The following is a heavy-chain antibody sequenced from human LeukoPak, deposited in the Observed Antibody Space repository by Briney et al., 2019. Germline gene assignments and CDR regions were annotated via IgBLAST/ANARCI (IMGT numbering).Heavy chain of an antibody. CDR2: ISSSASTI. J-gene: IGHJ4*02. CDR1: GFTFSSYE. V-gene: IGHV3-48*03. CDR3: ARSRGSWPDYFDY. D-gene: IGHD6-13*01. Sequence: GGSLRLSCAASGFTFSSYEMNWDRQAPGKGLEWVSYISSSASTIYYADSVKGRFTISRDNAKNSLYLQMNSLRAEDTGLYYCARSRGSWPDYFDYWGQGTLVTVTS.